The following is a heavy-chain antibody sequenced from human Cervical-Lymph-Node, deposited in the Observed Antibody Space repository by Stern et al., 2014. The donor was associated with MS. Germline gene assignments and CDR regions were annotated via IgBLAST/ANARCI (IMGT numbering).Heavy chain of an antibody. Sequence: QVTLRESGPSVVKPTQTLTLTCTFSGFSLNTSGVAVGWIRHPPGKALEWLALIYWDGDKRYSPSLKTRLTITKGTSKNQVVLTMTNIDPVDAGTYYCAHRRGVFGFYPWGQGALVTVSS. CDR2: IYWDGDK. J-gene: IGHJ5*02. CDR3: AHRRGVFGFYP. CDR1: GFSLNTSGVA. D-gene: IGHD3-10*01. V-gene: IGHV2-5*02.